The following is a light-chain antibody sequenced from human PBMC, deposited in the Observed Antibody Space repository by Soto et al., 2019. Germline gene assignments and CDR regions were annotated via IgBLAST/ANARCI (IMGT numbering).Light chain of an antibody. CDR2: DVT. J-gene: IGLJ1*01. Sequence: LTQPRAVSGSPGQSVTISCTGTSSDVGTSNYVSWYQQHPGKAPKLMIYDVTKRPSGVPDRFSASKSGNTASLTISGLQADDEADYYCCSYAATYTSVFGTGTKVTVL. V-gene: IGLV2-11*01. CDR1: SSDVGTSNY. CDR3: CSYAATYTSV.